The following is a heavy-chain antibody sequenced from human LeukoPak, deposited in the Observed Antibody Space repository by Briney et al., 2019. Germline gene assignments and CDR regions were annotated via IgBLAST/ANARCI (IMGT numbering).Heavy chain of an antibody. CDR1: GGSISSGGYY. CDR3: ARGQDDYSSFYTWFDP. J-gene: IGHJ5*02. V-gene: IGHV4-31*03. Sequence: PSETLSLTCTVSGGSISSGGYYWSWIPQHPGKGLEWTGYIYYSGNTYYSPSLKSRLTISIETSKNQFSLKLRSVTAADTAVYYCARGQDDYSSFYTWFDPWGQGTLVTVSS. CDR2: IYYSGNT. D-gene: IGHD4-11*01.